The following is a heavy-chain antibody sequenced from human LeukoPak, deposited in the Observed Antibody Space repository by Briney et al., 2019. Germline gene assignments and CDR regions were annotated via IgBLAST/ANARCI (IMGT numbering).Heavy chain of an antibody. CDR1: GFTFSSYG. Sequence: GGSLRLSCAASGFTFSSYGMHWVRQAPGKGVEWVAVIWYDGSNKYYADSVKGRFTISRDNSKNTLYLQMNSLRAEDTAVYYCARDLLGYCSGGSCYIYHYYGVDVWGQGTTVTVSS. CDR3: ARDLLGYCSGGSCYIYHYYGVDV. J-gene: IGHJ6*02. CDR2: IWYDGSNK. D-gene: IGHD2-15*01. V-gene: IGHV3-33*01.